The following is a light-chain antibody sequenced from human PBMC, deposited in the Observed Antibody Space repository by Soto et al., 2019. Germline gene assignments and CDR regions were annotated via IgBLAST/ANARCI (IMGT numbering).Light chain of an antibody. V-gene: IGKV1-39*01. CDR1: ESISRH. J-gene: IGKJ5*01. CDR3: AQEYSTFCT. CDR2: AAS. Sequence: PSSLSASVGDRVTITCRAAESISRHLNWYQQKPGRAPDLLIYAASTLQNGVPSRFTGSGSGTEFTLTITGLLLEEFATYYCAQEYSTFCTFGQGTRVELK.